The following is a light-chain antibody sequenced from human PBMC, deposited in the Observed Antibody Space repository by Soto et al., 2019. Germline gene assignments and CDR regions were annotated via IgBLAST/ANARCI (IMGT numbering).Light chain of an antibody. V-gene: IGLV1-51*01. Sequence: QSVLTQPPSVSAAPGQTVTISCSGSSSNIGKNYVSCYQRLPGTAPKLLIYDNNERSSGIPDRFSGSKSGTSATLGIAGLQTGDEADYYCGTWDTSLSAVVFGGGTKLTVL. CDR3: GTWDTSLSAVV. CDR1: SSNIGKNY. CDR2: DNN. J-gene: IGLJ2*01.